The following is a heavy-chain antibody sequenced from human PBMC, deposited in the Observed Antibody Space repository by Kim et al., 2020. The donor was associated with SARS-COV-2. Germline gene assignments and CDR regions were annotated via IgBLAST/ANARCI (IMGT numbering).Heavy chain of an antibody. D-gene: IGHD3-3*01. V-gene: IGHV4-34*01. Sequence: SETLSLTCAVYGGSFSGYYWSWIRQPPGKGLEWIGEINHSGSTNYNPSLKSRVTISVDTSKNQFSLKLSSVTAADTAVYYCASTADFWSGYWGYWGQGTL. CDR1: GGSFSGYY. CDR2: INHSGST. CDR3: ASTADFWSGYWGY. J-gene: IGHJ4*02.